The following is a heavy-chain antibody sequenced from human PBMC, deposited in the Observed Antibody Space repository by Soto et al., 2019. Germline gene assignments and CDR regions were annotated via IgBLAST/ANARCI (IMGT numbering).Heavy chain of an antibody. CDR1: GGSINSYY. D-gene: IGHD3-9*01. CDR2: IYYSGST. J-gene: IGHJ4*02. Sequence: PSETLSLTCTVSGGSINSYYWSWIRQPPGKGLEWIGYIYYSGSTNYNPSLKSRVTISVDTSKNQFSLKLSSVTAADTAVYYCARGGYDILTGHQYYFDYWGQGTLVTVSS. CDR3: ARGGYDILTGHQYYFDY. V-gene: IGHV4-59*01.